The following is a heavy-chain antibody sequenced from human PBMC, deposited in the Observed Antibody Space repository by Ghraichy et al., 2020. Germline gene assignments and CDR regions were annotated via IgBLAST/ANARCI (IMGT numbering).Heavy chain of an antibody. V-gene: IGHV4-34*01. Sequence: SETLSLTCAVYGGSFSGYYWSWIRQPPGKGLEWIGEINHSGSTNYNPSLKSRVTISVDTSKNQFSLKLSSVTAADTAVYYCARKNGIAAAGDYWGQGTLVTVSS. CDR3: ARKNGIAAAGDY. J-gene: IGHJ4*02. D-gene: IGHD6-13*01. CDR1: GGSFSGYY. CDR2: INHSGST.